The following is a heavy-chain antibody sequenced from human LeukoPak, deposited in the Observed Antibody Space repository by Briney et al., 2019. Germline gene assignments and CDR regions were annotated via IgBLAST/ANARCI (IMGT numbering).Heavy chain of an antibody. CDR2: MNPNSGNT. CDR3: ARALGSSWSGAFDY. D-gene: IGHD6-13*01. Sequence: ASVKVSCKASGYTFTSYDINRVRQATGQGLEWMGWMNPNSGNTGYAQKFQGRVTMTRNTSISTAYMELSSLRSEDTAVYYCARALGSSWSGAFDYWGQGTLVTVSS. J-gene: IGHJ4*02. V-gene: IGHV1-8*01. CDR1: GYTFTSYD.